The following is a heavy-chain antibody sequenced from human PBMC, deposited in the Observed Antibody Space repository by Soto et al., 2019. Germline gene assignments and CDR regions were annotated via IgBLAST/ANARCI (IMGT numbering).Heavy chain of an antibody. V-gene: IGHV1-3*01. CDR2: INAGNGNT. Sequence: ASVKVSCKASGYTFTSYAMHWVRQAPGQRLEWMGWINAGNGNTKYSQKFQGRVTITRDTSASTAYMELSSLRSEDTAVYYCARGDTAMVGARYYYYYMDVWGKGTTVTVSS. CDR3: ARGDTAMVGARYYYYYMDV. J-gene: IGHJ6*03. CDR1: GYTFTSYA. D-gene: IGHD5-18*01.